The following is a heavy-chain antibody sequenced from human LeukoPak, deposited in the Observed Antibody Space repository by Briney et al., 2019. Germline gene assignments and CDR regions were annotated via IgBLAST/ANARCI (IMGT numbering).Heavy chain of an antibody. CDR1: GDRVSSNSAA. J-gene: IGHJ6*03. CDR3: ARGSDIRPPYYYYYMDV. D-gene: IGHD2-15*01. V-gene: IGHV6-1*01. CDR2: TYYRSKWYN. Sequence: SQTLSLTCAISGDRVSSNSAAWNWIRQSPSRGLEWLGRTYYRSKWYNDYAVSVKSRITINPDTSKNQFSLQLNSVTPEDTAVYYCARGSDIRPPYYYYYMDVWGKGTTVTVSS.